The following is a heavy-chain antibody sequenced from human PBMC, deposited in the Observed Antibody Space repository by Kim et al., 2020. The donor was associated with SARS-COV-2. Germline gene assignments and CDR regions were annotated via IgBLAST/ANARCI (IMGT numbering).Heavy chain of an antibody. CDR3: TRELGSTGRDYYGMDA. CDR1: GFTFANAW. Sequence: GGSLRLSCAASGFTFANAWMTWVRQVPGKGLEWVGRIKSRSEGETLDYGAPVKGRVSISRDDSKKTLYLEMNNLEIEDTDLYYCTRELGSTGRDYYGMDAWGQGTPVTVSS. V-gene: IGHV3-15*01. J-gene: IGHJ6*02. CDR2: IKSRSEGETL. D-gene: IGHD1-26*01.